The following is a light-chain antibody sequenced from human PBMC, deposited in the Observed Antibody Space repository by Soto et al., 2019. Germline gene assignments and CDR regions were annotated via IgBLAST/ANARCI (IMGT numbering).Light chain of an antibody. CDR2: GAS. Sequence: EIVLTQSPVTLSVSPGERVTLSCRASQRLSSNLAWYQQRPGQAPRLLIYGASIRATDIPDRFIGSGSGTEFNLTISSLQSEDFAVYYCQKYINWPRTCGQGTKVDIK. CDR1: QRLSSN. CDR3: QKYINWPRT. V-gene: IGKV3-15*01. J-gene: IGKJ1*01.